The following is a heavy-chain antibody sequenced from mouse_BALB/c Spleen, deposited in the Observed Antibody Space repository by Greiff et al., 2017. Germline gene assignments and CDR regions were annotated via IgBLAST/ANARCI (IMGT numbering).Heavy chain of an antibody. Sequence: VQLQQSAAELARPGASVKMSCKASGYTFTSYTMHWVKQRPGQGLEWIGYINPSSGYTEYNQKFKDKTTLTADKSSSTAYMQLSSLTSEDSAVYYCARREAYYAMDDWGQGTSVTVSS. CDR3: ARREAYYAMDD. V-gene: IGHV1-4*02. CDR1: GYTFTSYT. CDR2: INPSSGYT. J-gene: IGHJ4*01.